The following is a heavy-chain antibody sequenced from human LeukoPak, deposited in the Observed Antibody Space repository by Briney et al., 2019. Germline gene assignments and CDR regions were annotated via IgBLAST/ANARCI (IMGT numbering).Heavy chain of an antibody. J-gene: IGHJ3*02. V-gene: IGHV1-18*01. CDR1: GGTFSSYG. Sequence: ASVKVSCKASGGTFSSYGISWVRQAPGQGLEWMGWISAYNGNTNYAQKLQGRVTMTTDTSTSTAYMELRSLRSDDTAVYYCARGQYCGGDCYGDAFDIWGQGTMVTVSS. D-gene: IGHD2-21*02. CDR3: ARGQYCGGDCYGDAFDI. CDR2: ISAYNGNT.